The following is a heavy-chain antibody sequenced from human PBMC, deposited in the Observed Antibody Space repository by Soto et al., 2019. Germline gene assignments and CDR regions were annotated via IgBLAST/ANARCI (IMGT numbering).Heavy chain of an antibody. CDR3: AQKGFWSASCFDS. V-gene: IGHV1-69*01. Sequence: QVQLVQSGAEVKKPGSSVKVSCKASGGTFSSYAISWVRQAPGQGLEWMGGVIPIFGTADYAQRFQGRVTITADESTSKTDMELSNLRSEDTAVYYCAQKGFWSASCFDSWGQGTLVTVSS. D-gene: IGHD3-3*01. CDR2: VIPIFGTA. J-gene: IGHJ4*02. CDR1: GGTFSSYA.